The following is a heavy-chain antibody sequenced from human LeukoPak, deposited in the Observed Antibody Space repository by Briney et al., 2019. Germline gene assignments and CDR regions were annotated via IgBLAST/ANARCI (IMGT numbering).Heavy chain of an antibody. CDR1: GYRFTSYW. V-gene: IGHV5-51*01. CDR2: IYPGDSDT. Sequence: GESLKISCKGSGYRFTSYWIGWVRQMPGKGLEWMGFIYPGDSDTRYSPSFQGQVTLSADKSMSTAYLQWSSLKASDTAMYYCARRRGRYSGDAFDIWGQGTMVTISS. J-gene: IGHJ3*02. CDR3: ARRRGRYSGDAFDI. D-gene: IGHD1-26*01.